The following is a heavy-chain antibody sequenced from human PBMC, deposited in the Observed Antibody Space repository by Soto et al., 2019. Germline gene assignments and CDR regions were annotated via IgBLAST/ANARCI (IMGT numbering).Heavy chain of an antibody. CDR2: IIPVLGTP. CDR3: GRDPIGGGAPYYIDY. D-gene: IGHD3-16*01. V-gene: IGHV1-69*01. CDR1: GGTFTSTA. J-gene: IGHJ4*02. Sequence: QVLLVQSSAEVKKPGSSVKVSCKASGGTFTSTAFSWVRQAPGQGLEWMGGIIPVLGTPNYAQKFQARLTVTADASTTTVHMELSSLRSDDTAVYYCGRDPIGGGAPYYIDYWGQGTLVTVSS.